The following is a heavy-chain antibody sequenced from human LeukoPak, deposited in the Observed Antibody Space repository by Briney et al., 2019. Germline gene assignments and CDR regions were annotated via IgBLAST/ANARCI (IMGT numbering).Heavy chain of an antibody. CDR1: GFTFSSYV. V-gene: IGHV3-21*04. D-gene: IGHD1-26*01. Sequence: PGGSLRLSCAASGFTFSSYVMNWVRQAPGKGLEWVSSINSSSGYIYYADSVKGRFTISRDNAKNSLYLQMNSLRAEDTALYYCAKGGSYRNDAFDIWGQGTMVTVSS. J-gene: IGHJ3*02. CDR2: INSSSGYI. CDR3: AKGGSYRNDAFDI.